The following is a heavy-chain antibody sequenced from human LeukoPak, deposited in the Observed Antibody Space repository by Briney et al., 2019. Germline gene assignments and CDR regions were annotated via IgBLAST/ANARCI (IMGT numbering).Heavy chain of an antibody. Sequence: GGSLRLSCAASGFTFSSYPMSWVRQAPGKGLEGVSAISGSGGSKYYADSVKGRFTISRDNSKNKLYLQMNSLRAEDTAVYYCAKERYSFYYYGMDVWGQGTTVTVSS. J-gene: IGHJ6*02. D-gene: IGHD5-18*01. V-gene: IGHV3-23*01. CDR2: ISGSGGSK. CDR3: AKERYSFYYYGMDV. CDR1: GFTFSSYP.